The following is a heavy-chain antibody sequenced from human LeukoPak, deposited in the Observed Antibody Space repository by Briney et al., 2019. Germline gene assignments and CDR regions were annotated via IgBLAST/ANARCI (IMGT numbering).Heavy chain of an antibody. CDR2: ISTGSNYI. J-gene: IGHJ4*02. Sequence: GGSLRLSCAATGFTFNSYNMNWVRQAPGKGLEWVSSISTGSNYIYYADSVKGRFTISRDNAKNTLYLQMNSLRAEDTAVYYCVSGSLQSGYNFDYWGQGALVTVSS. CDR1: GFTFNSYN. V-gene: IGHV3-21*01. D-gene: IGHD3-3*01. CDR3: VSGSLQSGYNFDY.